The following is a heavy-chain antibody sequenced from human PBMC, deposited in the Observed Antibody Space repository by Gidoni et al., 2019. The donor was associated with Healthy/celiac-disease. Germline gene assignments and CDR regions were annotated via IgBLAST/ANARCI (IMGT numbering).Heavy chain of an antibody. CDR2: ST. CDR3: ARVKGLERRGGGRRVGGMDV. J-gene: IGHJ6*02. Sequence: STYYNPSLKSRVTISVDRSKNQFSLKLSSVTAADTAVYYCARVKGLERRGGGRRVGGMDVWGQGTTVTVSS. V-gene: IGHV4-30-2*01. D-gene: IGHD1-1*01.